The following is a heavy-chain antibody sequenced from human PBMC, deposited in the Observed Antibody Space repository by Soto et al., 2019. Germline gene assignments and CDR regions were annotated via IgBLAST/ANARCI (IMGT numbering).Heavy chain of an antibody. CDR1: GFTFSSYA. J-gene: IGHJ4*02. CDR3: ARIGGYDFWSGYSPFDY. CDR2: ISGSGGST. V-gene: IGHV3-23*01. D-gene: IGHD3-3*01. Sequence: ESGGGLVQPGGSLRLSCAASGFTFSSYAMSWVRQAPEKGLEWVSAISGSGGSTYYADSVKGRFTISRDNSKNTLYLQMNSLRAEDTAVYYCARIGGYDFWSGYSPFDYWGQGTLVTVSS.